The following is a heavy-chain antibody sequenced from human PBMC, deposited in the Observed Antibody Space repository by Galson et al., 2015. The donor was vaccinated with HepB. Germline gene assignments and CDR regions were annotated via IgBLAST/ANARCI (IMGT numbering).Heavy chain of an antibody. V-gene: IGHV3-30*18. CDR2: ISYDGSNK. CDR3: AKTPSAGGNKAGGFDY. CDR1: GFTFSSYG. Sequence: SLRLSCAASGFTFSSYGMHWVRQAPGKGLEWVAVISYDGSNKDYADSVKARFTLSRNNSKNTLYLPMNSLGAAETAGYYCAKTPSAGGNKAGGFDYWGQGTLVTVSS. J-gene: IGHJ4*02. D-gene: IGHD1/OR15-1a*01.